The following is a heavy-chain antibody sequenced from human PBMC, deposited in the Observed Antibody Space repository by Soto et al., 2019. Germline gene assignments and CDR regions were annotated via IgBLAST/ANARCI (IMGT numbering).Heavy chain of an antibody. CDR1: GASISDNW. CDR2: IYHSGTT. D-gene: IGHD2-15*01. Sequence: QVQLQESGPGLVKPSGTLSLTCAVSGASISDNWWSWVRQPPGKGLEWIGEIYHSGTTTYNPSLKSRVIISVDKSASQISLTLNSVTAADKAIYYCARHVAVPRTRGFDYWGQGTPVTVSS. J-gene: IGHJ4*02. V-gene: IGHV4-4*02. CDR3: ARHVAVPRTRGFDY.